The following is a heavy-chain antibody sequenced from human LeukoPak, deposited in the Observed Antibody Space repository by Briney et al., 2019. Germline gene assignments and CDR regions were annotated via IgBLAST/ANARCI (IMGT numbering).Heavy chain of an antibody. V-gene: IGHV4-34*01. CDR3: ARVVPDGFSDY. CDR2: INHSGST. CDR1: GGSFSGYY. Sequence: SETLSLTCAVYGGSFSGYYWSWIRQPPGKGLEWIGEINHSGSTNYNPSLKSRVTISVDVSKNHFSLRLNSVTAADTAVYYCARVVPDGFSDYWGQGALATVSS. J-gene: IGHJ4*02. D-gene: IGHD2-15*01.